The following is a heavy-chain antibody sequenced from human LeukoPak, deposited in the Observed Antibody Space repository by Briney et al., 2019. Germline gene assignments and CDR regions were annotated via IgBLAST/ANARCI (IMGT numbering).Heavy chain of an antibody. Sequence: SVKVSCKASGGTXSSYAISWVRQAPGQGLEWMGRIIPILGIANYAQKSQGRVTITADKSTSTAYMELSSLRSEDTAVYYCARSLAVAGTDYYYGMDVWGQGTTVTVSS. V-gene: IGHV1-69*04. CDR1: GGTXSSYA. J-gene: IGHJ6*02. CDR2: IIPILGIA. D-gene: IGHD6-19*01. CDR3: ARSLAVAGTDYYYGMDV.